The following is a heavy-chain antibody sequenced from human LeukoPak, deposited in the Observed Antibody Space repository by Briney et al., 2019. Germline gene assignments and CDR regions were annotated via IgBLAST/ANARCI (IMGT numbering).Heavy chain of an antibody. CDR2: IRYDGRNK. J-gene: IGHJ3*02. CDR3: AKVYDYGDRDAFDI. D-gene: IGHD4-17*01. CDR1: GFTFSSYG. Sequence: TGGSLRLSCGASGFTFSSYGMHWGRQAPGKGLEWVAFIRYDGRNKYYADSVKGRFTISRDNSKNTLHLQMNSLRAEDTAVYYCAKVYDYGDRDAFDIWGQGTMVTVSS. V-gene: IGHV3-30*02.